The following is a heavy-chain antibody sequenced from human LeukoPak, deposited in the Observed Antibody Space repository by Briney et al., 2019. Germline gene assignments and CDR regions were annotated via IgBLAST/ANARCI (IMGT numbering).Heavy chain of an antibody. J-gene: IGHJ4*02. V-gene: IGHV3-23*01. D-gene: IGHD1-1*01. CDR3: ARTTGIDWYFDY. CDR2: ISGSGGRT. CDR1: GFTFSSYA. Sequence: PGGSLRLSCAASGFTFSSYAMSWVRQAPGKGLEWVSAISGSGGRTYYADSVKGRFTISRDNSKNTLYLQMDSLRAEDTAVYYCARTTGIDWYFDYWGQGTLVTVSS.